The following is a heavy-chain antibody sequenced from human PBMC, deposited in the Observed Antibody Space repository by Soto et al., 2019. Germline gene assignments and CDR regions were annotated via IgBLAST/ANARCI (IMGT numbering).Heavy chain of an antibody. Sequence: VQLVESGGGVVQPGRSLRLSCAASGFTFSSYGMHWVRQAPGKGLERVAVIWYDGSNKYYADSVKGRFTISRDNSKNPLYLQMNSLRAEDTAVYYCARDGATFLNWFDPWGQGTLVTVSS. CDR3: ARDGATFLNWFDP. CDR1: GFTFSSYG. J-gene: IGHJ5*02. D-gene: IGHD5-12*01. V-gene: IGHV3-33*01. CDR2: IWYDGSNK.